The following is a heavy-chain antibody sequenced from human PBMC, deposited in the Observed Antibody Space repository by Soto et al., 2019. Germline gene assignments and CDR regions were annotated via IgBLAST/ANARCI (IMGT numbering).Heavy chain of an antibody. D-gene: IGHD6-13*01. V-gene: IGHV4-4*08. CDR3: ARYRREAVAGYTLDN. CDR1: GGSISSNY. CDR2: VYTSGST. J-gene: IGHJ4*02. Sequence: NPSETLSLTCTVSGGSISSNYWTWIRQPPGKGLEWIGYVYTSGSTNYNPSLKSRVTISEDTSKSQFSLKVNSMTAADTAVYYCARYRREAVAGYTLDNWGQGILVTVSS.